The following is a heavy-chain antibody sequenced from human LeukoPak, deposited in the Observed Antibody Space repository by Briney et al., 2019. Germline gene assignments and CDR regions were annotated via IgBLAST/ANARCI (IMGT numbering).Heavy chain of an antibody. CDR2: ISYDGSDK. D-gene: IGHD2-21*02. V-gene: IGHV3-30*18. CDR1: AFIFSSYG. CDR3: AKDISGGDCPDY. J-gene: IGHJ4*02. Sequence: HPGGSLRLSCAASAFIFSSYGMHWVRQAPGKGLECVAVISYDGSDKYYADSVKGRFTISRDNSKNTVYLQMNSLRADDTAVYYCAKDISGGDCPDYWGQGTLVTVSS.